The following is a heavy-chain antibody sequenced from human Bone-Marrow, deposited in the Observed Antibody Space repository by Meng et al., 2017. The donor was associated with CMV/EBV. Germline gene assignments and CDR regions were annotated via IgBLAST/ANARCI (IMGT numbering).Heavy chain of an antibody. V-gene: IGHV1-2*02. CDR3: ARPIGSFRFDP. D-gene: IGHD3-22*01. CDR1: GYTFTGYY. Sequence: ASVKVSCKASGYTFTGYYMHWVRQAPGQGLEWMGWINPNSGGTDYAQKFQGKVTMTRDTSISTAYMELSRLRSDDTAVYYCARPIGSFRFDPWGQGTLVTVSS. J-gene: IGHJ5*02. CDR2: INPNSGGT.